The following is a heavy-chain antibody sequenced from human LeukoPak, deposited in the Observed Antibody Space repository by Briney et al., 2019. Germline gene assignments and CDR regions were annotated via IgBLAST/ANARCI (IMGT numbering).Heavy chain of an antibody. CDR2: IYSGRTI. J-gene: IGHJ5*01. D-gene: IGHD3-3*01. V-gene: IGHV4-39*01. CDR3: VRHDGRGGSTMGAFDS. CDR1: AVSISSSSHH. Sequence: TPSETLSLTCTISAVSISSSSHHWGWIRQSPGKGLEWIGSIYSGRTIYYSPSLNSRVTISVVTSKDQFILQLNSVTAADTAVYYCVRHDGRGGSTMGAFDSWGQGSLVTVSS.